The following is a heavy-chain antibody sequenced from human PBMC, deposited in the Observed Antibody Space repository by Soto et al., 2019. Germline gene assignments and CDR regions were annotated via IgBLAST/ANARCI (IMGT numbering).Heavy chain of an antibody. CDR3: ARVPSFWSGSRVEDY. V-gene: IGHV4-61*01. CDR1: GGSVSSGSYY. CDR2: IYYSGST. Sequence: PSETLSLTCTVSGGSVSSGSYYWSWIRQPPGKGLEWIGYIYYSGSTNYNPSLKSRVTISVDTSKNQFSLKLSSVTAADTAVYYCARVPSFWSGSRVEDYCGQGTLVTISS. D-gene: IGHD3-3*01. J-gene: IGHJ4*02.